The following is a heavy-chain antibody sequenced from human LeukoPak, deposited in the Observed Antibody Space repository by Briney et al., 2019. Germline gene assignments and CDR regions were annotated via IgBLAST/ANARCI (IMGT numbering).Heavy chain of an antibody. Sequence: GGTLRLSCAASGFTFSSYGMSWVRQAPGKGLEWVSAISGSGGSTYYADSVKGRFTIARDNAKNSVYLEMNSLRADDTAVYYCARSARLMKGVVEVTALDDWGQGTLVTVSS. CDR2: ISGSGGST. V-gene: IGHV3-23*01. CDR3: ARSARLMKGVVEVTALDD. J-gene: IGHJ4*02. CDR1: GFTFSSYG. D-gene: IGHD3-3*01.